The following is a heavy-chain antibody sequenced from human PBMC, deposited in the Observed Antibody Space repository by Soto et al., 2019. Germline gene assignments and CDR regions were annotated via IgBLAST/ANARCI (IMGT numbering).Heavy chain of an antibody. J-gene: IGHJ5*02. CDR2: ISPYTGDT. CDR3: ANTGGLNWFDP. CDR1: GYTFTDYG. D-gene: IGHD2-8*02. V-gene: IGHV1-18*01. Sequence: QVQLVQSGAEVKKPGASVKVSCKASGYTFTDYGISWVRQAPGQGLEWMGWISPYTGDTTDPQRLQGRVTVTADTSTSIAYMELRSLKSDDTAVYYCANTGGLNWFDPWCQGPLFLVSS.